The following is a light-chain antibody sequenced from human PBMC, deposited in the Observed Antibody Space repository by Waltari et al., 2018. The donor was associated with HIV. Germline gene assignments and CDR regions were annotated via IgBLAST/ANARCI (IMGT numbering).Light chain of an antibody. Sequence: EIILTQSPGTLSLSPGERATLSCRASQSVRSSHLAWYQQKPGQAPRLLIYGASSRATGIPGRFSGSGSGTDFILTISGLEPEDFAVYYCQQYGGSRWTFGQGTKVEIK. CDR1: QSVRSSH. CDR2: GAS. V-gene: IGKV3-20*01. CDR3: QQYGGSRWT. J-gene: IGKJ1*01.